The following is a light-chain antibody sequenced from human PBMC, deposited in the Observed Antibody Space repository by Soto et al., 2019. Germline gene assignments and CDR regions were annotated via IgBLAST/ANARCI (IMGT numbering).Light chain of an antibody. CDR1: QSVSSK. J-gene: IGKJ1*01. Sequence: EIVLTQSPGTLSVSPGVRATLSCRASQSVSSKLAWYQQKPGQAPRLLFYGASTGATAIPARFSGSGSETEFTLSISSLQSEDFAVYYCQQYNNWPGTFGQGTKVEIK. CDR2: GAS. V-gene: IGKV3-15*01. CDR3: QQYNNWPGT.